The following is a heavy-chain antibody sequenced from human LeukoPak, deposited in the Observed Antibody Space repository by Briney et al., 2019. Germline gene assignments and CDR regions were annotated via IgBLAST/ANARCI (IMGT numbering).Heavy chain of an antibody. V-gene: IGHV3-7*03. Sequence: GGSLRLSCAASGFMFSSYWMSWVRQAPGKGLEWVADIKEDGSEKSYVDSVKGRFTISRDNAKNSLYLQMNSLRAEDTALYYCAREGGVVAATSYYYYYYMDVWGKGTTVTVSS. CDR1: GFMFSSYW. CDR3: AREGGVVAATSYYYYYYMDV. D-gene: IGHD2-15*01. J-gene: IGHJ6*03. CDR2: IKEDGSEK.